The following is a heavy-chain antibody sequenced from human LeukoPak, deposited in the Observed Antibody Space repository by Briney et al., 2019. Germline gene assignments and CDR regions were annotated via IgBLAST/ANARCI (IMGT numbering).Heavy chain of an antibody. Sequence: SETLSLTCTVSGGSISSSSYYWGWIRQPPGKGLEWIGRIQTSGSTNYNPSLKSRVTMSVDTSKNQFSLNVSSVTAADTSVYYCARRRRIYGDYFVRAFDIWGQGTMVTVSS. CDR2: IQTSGST. J-gene: IGHJ3*02. CDR1: GGSISSSSYY. V-gene: IGHV4-61*05. D-gene: IGHD4-17*01. CDR3: ARRRRIYGDYFVRAFDI.